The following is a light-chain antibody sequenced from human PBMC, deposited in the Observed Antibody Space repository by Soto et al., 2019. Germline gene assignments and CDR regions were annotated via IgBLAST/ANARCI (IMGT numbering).Light chain of an antibody. V-gene: IGLV2-14*01. CDR1: NSDVGGYIY. Sequence: QSALTQPAAVSGSPGQSITISCTGTNSDVGGYIYVSWYPQHPGKAPKLMIYEVSNRPSGVSNRFSGSKSGNTASLTISGLQAEDEADYYCSSYTSRSTVIFGGGTKLTVL. CDR3: SSYTSRSTVI. J-gene: IGLJ2*01. CDR2: EVS.